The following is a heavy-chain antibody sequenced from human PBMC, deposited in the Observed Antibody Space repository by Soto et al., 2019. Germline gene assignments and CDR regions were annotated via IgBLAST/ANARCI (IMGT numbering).Heavy chain of an antibody. Sequence: GGSVRLSCEASGFTFNTYSMHWVRQPPGKGLEWLAAIWYDGTQKYYADSVKGRFIISRDNSKKTLYLEMNSLRAEDTAVYYCARAGGTTVTGLWHFDSWGQGTLVTVSS. V-gene: IGHV3-33*01. CDR1: GFTFNTYS. CDR2: IWYDGTQK. CDR3: ARAGGTTVTGLWHFDS. D-gene: IGHD4-17*01. J-gene: IGHJ4*02.